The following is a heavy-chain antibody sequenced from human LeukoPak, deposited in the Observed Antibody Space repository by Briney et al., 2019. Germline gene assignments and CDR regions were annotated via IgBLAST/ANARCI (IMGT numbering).Heavy chain of an antibody. Sequence: GGSLRLSCAASGFTFGSYWMHWVRQAPGKGLVWVSRINTDGGSTTYADSVKGRFTISRDNSKNTLYLQMNSLRAEDTAVYYCAKSGSSSWFLDYWGQGTLVTVSS. CDR2: INTDGGST. CDR1: GFTFGSYW. D-gene: IGHD6-13*01. J-gene: IGHJ4*02. CDR3: AKSGSSSWFLDY. V-gene: IGHV3-74*01.